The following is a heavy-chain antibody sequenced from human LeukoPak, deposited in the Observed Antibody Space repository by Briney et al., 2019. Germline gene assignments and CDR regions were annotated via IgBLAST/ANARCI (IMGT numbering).Heavy chain of an antibody. CDR1: GFTVNSNY. J-gene: IGHJ4*02. CDR3: ARHPPLGYSSGWYVYFDY. CDR2: IYSGGST. V-gene: IGHV3-53*01. Sequence: GGSLRLSCAASGFTVNSNYMSWVRQAPGKGLEWVSVIYSGGSTYYADSVKGRFTISRDNSKNTVYLQMNSLRVEDTAVYYCARHPPLGYSSGWYVYFDYWGQGTLVTVSS. D-gene: IGHD6-19*01.